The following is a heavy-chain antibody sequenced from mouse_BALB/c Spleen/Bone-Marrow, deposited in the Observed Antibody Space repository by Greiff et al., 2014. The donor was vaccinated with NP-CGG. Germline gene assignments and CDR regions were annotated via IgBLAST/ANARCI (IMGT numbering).Heavy chain of an antibody. CDR1: GYTFTSYY. CDR3: ARGGYDGAWFAY. Sequence: VQLQESGPELVKPGASVRISCKPSGYTFTSYYIHWVKQRPGQGLEWIGWIYPGNVNTNYNEKFKGKATLTADKSSSTAYMQLSSLTSEDSAVYFCARGGYDGAWFAYWGQGTLVTVSA. D-gene: IGHD2-12*01. J-gene: IGHJ3*01. V-gene: IGHV1S56*01. CDR2: IYPGNVNT.